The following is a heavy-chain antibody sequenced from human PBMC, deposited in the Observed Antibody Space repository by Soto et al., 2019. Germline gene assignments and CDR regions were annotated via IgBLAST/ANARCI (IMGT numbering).Heavy chain of an antibody. J-gene: IGHJ6*03. CDR1: GYSFTNYG. Sequence: VQSGGEVKKPGASVKVSCKASGYSFTNYGITWVRQAPGQGFEWMGWISAYNGDTNYAQKLQGRVTMTTDASTSTAYLELRSLRSDDTAVYYCARDRGVAPPVAGNTHYYYYMDVWGKGTTVTVSS. CDR3: ARDRGVAPPVAGNTHYYYYMDV. D-gene: IGHD6-19*01. V-gene: IGHV1-18*01. CDR2: ISAYNGDT.